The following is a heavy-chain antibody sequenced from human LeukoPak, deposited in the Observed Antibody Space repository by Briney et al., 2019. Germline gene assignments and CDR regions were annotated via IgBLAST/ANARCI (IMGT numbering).Heavy chain of an antibody. V-gene: IGHV3-7*01. CDR2: IKQDGSQR. CDR1: GFSFNNFW. D-gene: IGHD5-18*01. CDR3: ARGYRWWYFDL. Sequence: TGGSLRLSCAASGFSFNNFWMTWVRQAPGKGLEWVANIKQDGSQRYYVDSVKGRFTITRDNALNSLYLQMDGLRAEDTAVYYCARGYRWWYFDLWGRGTLVTVSS. J-gene: IGHJ2*01.